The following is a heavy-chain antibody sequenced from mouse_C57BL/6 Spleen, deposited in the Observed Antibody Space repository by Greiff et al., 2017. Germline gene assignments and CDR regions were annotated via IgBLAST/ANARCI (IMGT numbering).Heavy chain of an antibody. Sequence: QVQLQQSGPELVKPGASVKLSCKASGYTFTSYDINWVKQRPGQGLAWIGWIYPRDGSTKYNEKFKGKATLTVDTSSSTAYMELHSLTSEDSAVYFCARYPQIYYYGSSWCAYWGQGTLVTVSA. V-gene: IGHV1-85*01. CDR3: ARYPQIYYYGSSWCAY. D-gene: IGHD1-1*01. CDR1: GYTFTSYD. CDR2: IYPRDGST. J-gene: IGHJ3*01.